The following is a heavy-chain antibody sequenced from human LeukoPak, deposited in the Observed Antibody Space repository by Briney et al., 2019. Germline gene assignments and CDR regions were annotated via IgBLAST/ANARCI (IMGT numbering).Heavy chain of an antibody. D-gene: IGHD2-15*01. V-gene: IGHV1-69*13. Sequence: SVTVSCKASGGTFSSYAISWVRQAPGQGLEWMGGIIPIFGTANYAQKFQGRVTITADESTSTAYMELSSLRSEDTAVYYCARERIIPQEYYYYGMDVWGQGTTVTVSS. CDR1: GGTFSSYA. CDR3: ARERIIPQEYYYYGMDV. J-gene: IGHJ6*02. CDR2: IIPIFGTA.